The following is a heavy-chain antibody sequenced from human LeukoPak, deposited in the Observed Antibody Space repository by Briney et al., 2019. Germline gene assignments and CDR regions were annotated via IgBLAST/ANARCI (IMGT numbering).Heavy chain of an antibody. D-gene: IGHD3-10*01. CDR3: ARDSGTTGEVKFDP. CDR1: GGSITSYY. CDR2: IYYSGRT. V-gene: IGHV4-59*01. J-gene: IGHJ5*02. Sequence: SETLSLTCSVSGGSITSYYWSWIRQPPGKGLEWIGYIYYSGRTNYNSSLKSRVTISVDTSKNQFSLKLRSVTAADTAVYYCARDSGTTGEVKFDPWGQGTLVTVSS.